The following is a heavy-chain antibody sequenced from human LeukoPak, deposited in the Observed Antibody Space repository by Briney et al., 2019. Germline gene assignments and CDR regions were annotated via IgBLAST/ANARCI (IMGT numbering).Heavy chain of an antibody. D-gene: IGHD1-1*01. J-gene: IGHJ5*02. CDR1: GGSISSYY. Sequence: NPSETLSLTCTVSGGSISSYYWSWIRQPPGKGLELIGYIYYSGSTNYNPSLKSRVTISVDTSKNQFSLKLSSVTAADTAVYYCARGGSTGTNLNWVDPWGQGTLVTVSS. V-gene: IGHV4-59*01. CDR2: IYYSGST. CDR3: ARGGSTGTNLNWVDP.